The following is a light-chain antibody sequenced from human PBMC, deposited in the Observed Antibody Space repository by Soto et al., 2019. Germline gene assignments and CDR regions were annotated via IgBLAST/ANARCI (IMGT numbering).Light chain of an antibody. J-gene: IGKJ1*01. CDR2: KAS. CDR1: QSISSG. Sequence: DIQMTQSPSTLSASVGDRVTITRRASQSISSGLAWYQQKPGKAPKLLIYKASSLESGVPSRFSGSGSGTEFTLTISSLQPDDFATYYCQQYNSYPWTFGQGTKVEIK. CDR3: QQYNSYPWT. V-gene: IGKV1-5*03.